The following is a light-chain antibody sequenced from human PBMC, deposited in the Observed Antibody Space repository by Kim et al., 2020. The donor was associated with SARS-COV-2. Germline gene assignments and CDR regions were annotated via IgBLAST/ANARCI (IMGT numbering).Light chain of an antibody. V-gene: IGKV3-20*01. CDR2: GAS. J-gene: IGKJ5*01. CDR3: QMYGSSRT. Sequence: EIVLTQSPGTLSLSPGERATLSCRASQSVSSSYLAWYQQKPGHAPRLLIYGASSRATGIPDRFSGSGSGTDFTLTISRLEPEEFAVYYCQMYGSSRTFGQGTRLEIK. CDR1: QSVSSSY.